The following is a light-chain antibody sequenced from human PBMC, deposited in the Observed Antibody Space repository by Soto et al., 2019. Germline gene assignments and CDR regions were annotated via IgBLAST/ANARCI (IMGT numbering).Light chain of an antibody. CDR3: SSYAGISNL. V-gene: IGLV2-8*01. Sequence: QSALTQPPSASGSPGQSVTISCTGTNSDVGGYNYVSWYQQHPGKAPKLMIYEVNKRPSGVPDRFSGSKSGNTASLTVSGLQAEDEADYYCSSYAGISNLFGGGTKLTVL. J-gene: IGLJ2*01. CDR2: EVN. CDR1: NSDVGGYNY.